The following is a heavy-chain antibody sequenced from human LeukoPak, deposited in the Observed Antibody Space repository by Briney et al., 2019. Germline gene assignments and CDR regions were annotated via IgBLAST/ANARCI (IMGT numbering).Heavy chain of an antibody. CDR2: INPNSGGT. CDR1: GYTFTSYY. D-gene: IGHD5-18*01. CDR3: ARLDTAMAFDY. J-gene: IGHJ4*02. V-gene: IGHV1-2*02. Sequence: ASVKVSCKASGYTFTSYYMHWVRQAPGQGLEWMGWINPNSGGTNYAQKFQGRVTMTRDTSISTAYMELSRLRSDDTAMYYCARLDTAMAFDYWGQGTLVTVSS.